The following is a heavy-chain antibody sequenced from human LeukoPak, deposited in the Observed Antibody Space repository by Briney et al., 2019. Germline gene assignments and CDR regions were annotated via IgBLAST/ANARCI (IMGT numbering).Heavy chain of an antibody. V-gene: IGHV4-59*01. CDR2: IYYSGST. J-gene: IGHJ4*02. CDR3: ARGRVGGSY. CDR1: GGSISSYY. D-gene: IGHD1-1*01. Sequence: PSETLSLTCTVPGGSISSYYWSWIRQPPGKGLEWIGTIYYSGSTNYNPSLKSRVTISVDTSKNQFSLKLSSVTAADTAVYYCARGRVGGSYWGQGTLVSVSS.